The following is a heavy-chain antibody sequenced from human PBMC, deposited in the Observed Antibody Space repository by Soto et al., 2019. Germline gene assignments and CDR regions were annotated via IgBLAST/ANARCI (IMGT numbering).Heavy chain of an antibody. D-gene: IGHD3-9*01. Sequence: GGSLRLSCAASGLTFSSYAMSWVRQAPGKGLEWVSAISGSGGSTYYADSVKGRFTISRDNSKNTLYLQMNSLRAEDTAVYYCAKSVSRRYYDILTGPKYYYYGMDVWGQGTTVTVSS. J-gene: IGHJ6*02. V-gene: IGHV3-23*01. CDR1: GLTFSSYA. CDR2: ISGSGGST. CDR3: AKSVSRRYYDILTGPKYYYYGMDV.